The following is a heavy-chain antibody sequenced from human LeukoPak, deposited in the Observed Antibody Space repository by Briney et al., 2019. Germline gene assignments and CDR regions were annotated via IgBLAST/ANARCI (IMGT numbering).Heavy chain of an antibody. J-gene: IGHJ3*02. V-gene: IGHV3-74*01. D-gene: IGHD6-13*01. CDR3: ARAGSVAAGLFDM. Sequence: GGSLRLSCAAFGFTSSSHWMHWARQVPGKGLVWVARINGDGSTRTYADSVKGRFTISRDNAENTVYLQMNSLRAEDTAVYFCARAGSVAAGLFDMWGQGTMVTVSS. CDR1: GFTSSSHW. CDR2: INGDGSTR.